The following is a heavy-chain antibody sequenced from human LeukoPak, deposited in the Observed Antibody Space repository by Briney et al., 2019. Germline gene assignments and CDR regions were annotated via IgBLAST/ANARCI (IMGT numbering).Heavy chain of an antibody. D-gene: IGHD3-10*01. J-gene: IGHJ6*02. V-gene: IGHV4-59*01. Sequence: SSGTLSLTCTVSGGSISSYYWSWIRQPPGKGLEWIGYIYYSGSTNYNPSLKSRVTISVDTSKDQFSLKLSSVTAADTAVYYCARVMGYYYGSGMGSGMDVWGQGTTVTVSS. CDR3: ARVMGYYYGSGMGSGMDV. CDR1: GGSISSYY. CDR2: IYYSGST.